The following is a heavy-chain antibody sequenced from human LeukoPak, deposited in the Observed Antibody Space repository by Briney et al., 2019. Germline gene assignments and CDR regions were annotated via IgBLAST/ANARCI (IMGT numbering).Heavy chain of an antibody. CDR1: GFTFSSRT. D-gene: IGHD2-8*02. J-gene: IGHJ5*02. CDR3: APRGIGGVDWFDP. Sequence: GGSLRLSCGASGFTFSSRTMNCVRQAPGKGLEWVSTITNDGVATYYADSVRGRFTVSRDNSRNTLYLQMNSLRVEDTAGYYCAPRGIGGVDWFDPWGQGTLVTVSS. V-gene: IGHV3-23*01. CDR2: ITNDGVAT.